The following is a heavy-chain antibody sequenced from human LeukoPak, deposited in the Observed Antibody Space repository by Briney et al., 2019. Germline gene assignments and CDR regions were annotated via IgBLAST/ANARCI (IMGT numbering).Heavy chain of an antibody. V-gene: IGHV3-23*01. CDR3: ATPMVTPVVTHYFDF. Sequence: PGGSLRLSCAASGFTFSSYAMSWVRQAPGKGLEWVSAISGSGGSTYYADSEKGRFTISRDNSRNTLYLQVNSLRAEDTAVYYCATPMVTPVVTHYFDFWGQGTLVTVSS. CDR2: ISGSGGST. D-gene: IGHD3-22*01. CDR1: GFTFSSYA. J-gene: IGHJ4*02.